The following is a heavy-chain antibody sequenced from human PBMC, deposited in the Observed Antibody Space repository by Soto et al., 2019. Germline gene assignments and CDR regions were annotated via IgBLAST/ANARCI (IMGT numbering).Heavy chain of an antibody. CDR2: VHYSGIN. CDR3: ARLPNTAINPPFEY. CDR1: GCSISSHGYS. V-gene: IGHV4-61*08. D-gene: IGHD2-2*02. Sequence: ETLSLPCAFSGCSISSHGYSWICIRQTPGKGLECIGYVHYSGINIYNPSLYGRVTISLDTSKNQFSLKLTSVTAADTALYYCARLPNTAINPPFEYWGQGTLVTGSP. J-gene: IGHJ4*02.